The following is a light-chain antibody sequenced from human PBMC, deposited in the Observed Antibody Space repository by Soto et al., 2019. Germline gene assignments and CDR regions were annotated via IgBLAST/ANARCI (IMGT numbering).Light chain of an antibody. Sequence: QYALTQPASVSGSPGQSITISCTGTSSDVGGYDFVSWYQHHPGKAPKLIIYEVRTRPSGVSDRFSGSKSGNTASLTISGLQAEDEADYYCSSYTSDWGVFGTGTKLTVL. V-gene: IGLV2-14*01. CDR3: SSYTSDWGV. CDR2: EVR. J-gene: IGLJ1*01. CDR1: SSDVGGYDF.